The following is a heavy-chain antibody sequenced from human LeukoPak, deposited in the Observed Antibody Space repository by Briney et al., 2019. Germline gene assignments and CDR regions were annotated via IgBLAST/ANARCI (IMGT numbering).Heavy chain of an antibody. V-gene: IGHV4-38-2*02. CDR2: IYHTGTA. J-gene: IGHJ5*02. D-gene: IGHD6-13*01. CDR1: GGSFSGYY. CDR3: AREGTHSSTWYHWFDP. Sequence: SSETLSLTCAVYGGSFSGYYWGWIRQTPGKGLEWIGSIYHTGTAYYNPSLKSRVTISVDTSNKQFSLTMRSVTAADTALYYCAREGTHSSTWYHWFDPWGQGTRVTVSS.